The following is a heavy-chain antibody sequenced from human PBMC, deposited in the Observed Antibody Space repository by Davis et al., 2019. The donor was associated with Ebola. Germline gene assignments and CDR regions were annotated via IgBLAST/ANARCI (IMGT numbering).Heavy chain of an antibody. CDR2: ISSSGSTI. CDR1: GFTFSDYY. Sequence: PGGSLRLSCAASGFTFSDYYMSWIRQAPGKGLEWVSYISSSGSTIYYADSVKGRFTISRDNAKNSLYLQMNSLRAEDTAVYYCARDLPDASMVYATYYFDYWGQGTLVTVSP. CDR3: ARDLPDASMVYATYYFDY. V-gene: IGHV3-11*01. J-gene: IGHJ4*02. D-gene: IGHD2-8*01.